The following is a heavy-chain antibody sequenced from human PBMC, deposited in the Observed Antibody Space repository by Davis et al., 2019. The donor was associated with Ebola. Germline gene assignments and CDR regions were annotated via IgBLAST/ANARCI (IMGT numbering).Heavy chain of an antibody. CDR1: GFTFSSYA. D-gene: IGHD3-22*01. J-gene: IGHJ4*02. CDR2: ISDSGGST. Sequence: GESLKISCAASGFTFSSYAMSWVRQAPGKGLQWVSSISDSGGSTYYADSVKGRFTISRDNSKNTLYLQMNSLRAEDTAVYFCAKDSHDSGYYMGVLDFWGRGTLVAVSS. CDR3: AKDSHDSGYYMGVLDF. V-gene: IGHV3-23*01.